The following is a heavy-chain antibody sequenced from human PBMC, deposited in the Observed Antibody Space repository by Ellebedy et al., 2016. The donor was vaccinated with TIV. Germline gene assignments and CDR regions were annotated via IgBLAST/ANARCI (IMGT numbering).Heavy chain of an antibody. CDR3: AKGRSGTYIHHAFDC. CDR1: GFTFSSYS. Sequence: PGGSLRLSCAASGFTFSSYSMNWVRQAPGKGLEWVSSINYSGAGTYYADSVRGRFTISRDNSKNTLYLQMNSLRAEDTAIYYCAKGRSGTYIHHAFDCWGQGTLVAVSS. V-gene: IGHV3-23*01. J-gene: IGHJ4*02. D-gene: IGHD1-14*01. CDR2: INYSGAGT.